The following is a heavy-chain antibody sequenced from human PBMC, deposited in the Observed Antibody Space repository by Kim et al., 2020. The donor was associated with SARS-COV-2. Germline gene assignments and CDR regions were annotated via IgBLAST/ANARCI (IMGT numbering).Heavy chain of an antibody. CDR2: IYYSGST. D-gene: IGHD6-13*01. V-gene: IGHV4-61*01. CDR3: ARVLRVIAAAGWTYNWFDP. Sequence: SETLSLTCTVSGGSVSSGSYYWSWIRQPPGKGLEWIGYIYYSGSTNYNPSLKSRVTISVDTSKNQFSLKLSSVTAADTAVYYCARVLRVIAAAGWTYNWFDPWGQGTLVTVSS. CDR1: GGSVSSGSYY. J-gene: IGHJ5*02.